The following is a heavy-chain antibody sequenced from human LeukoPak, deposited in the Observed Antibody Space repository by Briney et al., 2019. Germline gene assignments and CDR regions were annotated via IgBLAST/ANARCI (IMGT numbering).Heavy chain of an antibody. J-gene: IGHJ5*02. V-gene: IGHV1-69*13. D-gene: IGHD2-2*01. CDR3: ARDRSGVVPAAMLGLSWSDP. Sequence: ASVKVSCKASGGTFSSYAISWVRQAPGQGLEWMGGIIPIFGTANYAQKFQGRVTITADESTSTAYMELSSLRSEDTAVYYCARDRSGVVPAAMLGLSWSDPWGQGTLVTVSS. CDR1: GGTFSSYA. CDR2: IIPIFGTA.